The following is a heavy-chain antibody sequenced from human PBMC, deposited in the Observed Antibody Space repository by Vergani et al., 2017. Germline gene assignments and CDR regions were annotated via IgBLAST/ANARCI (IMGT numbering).Heavy chain of an antibody. D-gene: IGHD1-14*01. CDR2: TWYDGNNK. Sequence: QVQLVESGGGVVQPGRSLRLSCAASGFIFNRYGMHWLGQAPGKGLEWVAVTWYDGNNKQYADSVKGRFTISRDNSKSTMYLQMNSLRDEDTGVYYCARELRLLYNRFDPWGQGTLVTVSS. J-gene: IGHJ5*02. V-gene: IGHV3-33*01. CDR3: ARELRLLYNRFDP. CDR1: GFIFNRYG.